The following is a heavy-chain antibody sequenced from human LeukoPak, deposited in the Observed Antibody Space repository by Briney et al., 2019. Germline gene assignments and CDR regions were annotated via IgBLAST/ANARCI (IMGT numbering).Heavy chain of an antibody. CDR1: GFTFSSYA. Sequence: GGSLRLSCAASGFTFSSYAMHWVRQAPGKGLEWVAVISYDGSNKYYADSVKGRFTISRDNSKNTLYLQMNSLRAEDTAVYYCARDRMDCSSTSCYRRAYYYYYGMDVWGQGTTVTVSS. V-gene: IGHV3-30-3*01. CDR2: ISYDGSNK. CDR3: ARDRMDCSSTSCYRRAYYYYYGMDV. D-gene: IGHD2-2*02. J-gene: IGHJ6*02.